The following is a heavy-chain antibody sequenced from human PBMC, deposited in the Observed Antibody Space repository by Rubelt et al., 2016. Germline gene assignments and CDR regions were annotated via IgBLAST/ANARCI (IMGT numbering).Heavy chain of an antibody. CDR1: GFTFSNYA. CDR2: IWYDGSNK. CDR3: ARLGSGGSREWFDP. D-gene: IGHD2-15*01. J-gene: IGHJ5*02. Sequence: GQLVESGGGVVQPGRSLRLSCAASGFTFSNYAMHWVRQTPGKGLEWVAVIWYDGSNKYYADSVKGRFTISRDNAKNSLYLQMNSLRAEDTAVYYCARLGSGGSREWFDPWGQGTLVTVSS. V-gene: IGHV3-33*08.